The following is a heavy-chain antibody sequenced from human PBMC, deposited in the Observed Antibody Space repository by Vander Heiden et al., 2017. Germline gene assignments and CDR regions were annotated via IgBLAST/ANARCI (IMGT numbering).Heavy chain of an antibody. J-gene: IGHJ6*02. Sequence: QVQLQESGPGLVKPSQTLSLTCTVSGGSTSSGGFPWSWLRQHPGKGLEWIEYIYYSGTSYYHPSLNSRVTISVVTSKNQFSLKLSSVTAADTAVYYWARELYYCDSSVDYYYGMDVWGQGTTVTVSS. CDR3: ARELYYCDSSVDYYYGMDV. CDR1: GGSTSSGGFP. CDR2: IYYSGTS. D-gene: IGHD3-22*01. V-gene: IGHV4-31*03.